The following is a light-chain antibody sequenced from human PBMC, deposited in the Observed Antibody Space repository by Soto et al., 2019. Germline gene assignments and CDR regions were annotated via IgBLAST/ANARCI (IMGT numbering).Light chain of an antibody. Sequence: QSVLTQPASVSESPGQSITISCTGTSSDVGSYNYVSWYQQHPGKAPKLMIYDVSKRPSGVSNRFSGSKSGNTASLTISGLQAEDEADYYCCSFAGSSTLVFGGGTQLTVL. CDR3: CSFAGSSTLV. V-gene: IGLV2-23*02. CDR2: DVS. J-gene: IGLJ2*01. CDR1: SSDVGSYNY.